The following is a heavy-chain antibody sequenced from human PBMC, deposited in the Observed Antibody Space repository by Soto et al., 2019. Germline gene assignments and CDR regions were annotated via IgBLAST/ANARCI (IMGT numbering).Heavy chain of an antibody. Sequence: EVQLVESGGGLVQPGGSLRLSCAASGFTFSSYWMHWVRQAPGKGLVWVSRINSDGSSTSYADSVKGRFTISRDNAKNRVYLQMNSLRAEDTAVYYCASPYMYSSGLYFYGMDVWGQGTTVTVSS. CDR2: INSDGSST. CDR1: GFTFSSYW. D-gene: IGHD6-19*01. CDR3: ASPYMYSSGLYFYGMDV. J-gene: IGHJ6*02. V-gene: IGHV3-74*01.